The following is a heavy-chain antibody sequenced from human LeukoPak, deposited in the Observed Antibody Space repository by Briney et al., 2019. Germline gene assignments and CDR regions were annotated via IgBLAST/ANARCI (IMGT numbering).Heavy chain of an antibody. J-gene: IGHJ4*02. V-gene: IGHV3-23*01. CDR1: GFTFSNYA. Sequence: GGSLRLSCAASGFTFSNYAMSWVRQAPGKGLEWVSAISGGGGSTDYADSVKGRFTISRDNSKNTLLLQMNSLRAEDTAVYYCANRGGNPKGSFDYWGQGTLVTVSS. D-gene: IGHD4-23*01. CDR3: ANRGGNPKGSFDY. CDR2: ISGGGGST.